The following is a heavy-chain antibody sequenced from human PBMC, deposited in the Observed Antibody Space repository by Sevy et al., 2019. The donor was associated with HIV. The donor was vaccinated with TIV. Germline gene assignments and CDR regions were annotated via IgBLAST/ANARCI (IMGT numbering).Heavy chain of an antibody. D-gene: IGHD6-13*01. Sequence: GGSLRLSCTASGFTFSNFGMHWVCQVPGKGLEWVTFIRYDGSDKYYAASVKGGCTISRDDSKNTLYLQMDSLRPEDTAIYYCAKDLAGPGRRYFDYWGQGPLLTISS. V-gene: IGHV3-30*02. J-gene: IGHJ4*02. CDR1: GFTFSNFG. CDR2: IRYDGSDK. CDR3: AKDLAGPGRRYFDY.